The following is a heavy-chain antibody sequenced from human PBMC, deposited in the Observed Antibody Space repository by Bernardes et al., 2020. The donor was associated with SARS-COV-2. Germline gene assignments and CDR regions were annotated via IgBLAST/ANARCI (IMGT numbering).Heavy chain of an antibody. J-gene: IGHJ4*02. CDR2: INHSGST. V-gene: IGHV4-34*01. Sequence: SETLSLTCAVYGGSFSGYYWSWIRQPPGKGLEWIGEINHSGSTNYNPSLKSRVTISVDTSKNQFSLKLSSVTAADTAVYYCARDLTRGGRNYWCQGTLVTVSS. D-gene: IGHD3-16*01. CDR3: ARDLTRGGRNY. CDR1: GGSFSGYY.